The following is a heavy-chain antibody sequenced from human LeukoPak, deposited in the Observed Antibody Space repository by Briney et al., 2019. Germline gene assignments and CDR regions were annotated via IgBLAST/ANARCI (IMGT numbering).Heavy chain of an antibody. CDR3: AKLGYYYGSGKDY. D-gene: IGHD3-10*01. CDR2: IYSGGST. J-gene: IGHJ4*02. CDR1: GFTFSSYA. V-gene: IGHV3-53*01. Sequence: GRSLRLSCAASGFTFSSYAMHWVRQAPGKGLEWVSVIYSGGSTYYADSVKGRFTISRDNSKNTLYLQMNSLRAEDTAVYYCAKLGYYYGSGKDYWGQGTLVTVSS.